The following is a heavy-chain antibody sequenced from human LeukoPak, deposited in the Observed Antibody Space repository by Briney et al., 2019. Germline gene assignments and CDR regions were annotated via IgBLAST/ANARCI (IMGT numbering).Heavy chain of an antibody. Sequence: PGGSLRLSCAASGFTFSSYSMNWVRQAPGKGLEWVSFISSSTSYIYYADSVKGRFTISRDNAKNSLYLQMNSLRAEDTAVYYCARDKGYSFHFDYWGQGTLVTVSS. CDR3: ARDKGYSFHFDY. J-gene: IGHJ4*02. CDR1: GFTFSSYS. D-gene: IGHD6-13*01. V-gene: IGHV3-21*01. CDR2: ISSSTSYI.